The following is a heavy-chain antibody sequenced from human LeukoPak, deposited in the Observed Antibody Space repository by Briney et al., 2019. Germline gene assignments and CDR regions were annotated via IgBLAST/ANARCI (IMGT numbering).Heavy chain of an antibody. V-gene: IGHV3-53*01. CDR3: AGELSRYYFDY. J-gene: IGHJ4*02. CDR2: IYSGGST. CDR1: GFTVSSNY. D-gene: IGHD2-2*01. Sequence: GGSLRFSCAASGFTVSSNYMSWVRQAPGKGLEWVSVIYSGGSTYYADSVKGRFTISRDNSKNTLYLQMNSLRAEDTAVYYCAGELSRYYFDYWGQGTLVTVSS.